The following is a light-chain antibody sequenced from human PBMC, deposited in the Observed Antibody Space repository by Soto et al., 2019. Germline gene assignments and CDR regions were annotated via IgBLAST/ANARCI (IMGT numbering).Light chain of an antibody. J-gene: IGLJ2*01. V-gene: IGLV4-60*02. CDR2: LEGSGSY. Sequence: QTVVTQSSCASASLGSSVKLTCTLSSGHSSYIIAWHQQQPGKAPRYLMKLEGSGSYNKGSGVPDRFSGSSSGADRYLTISNLQFEDEADYYCETWDSNTVVFGGGTKLTVL. CDR3: ETWDSNTVV. CDR1: SGHSSYI.